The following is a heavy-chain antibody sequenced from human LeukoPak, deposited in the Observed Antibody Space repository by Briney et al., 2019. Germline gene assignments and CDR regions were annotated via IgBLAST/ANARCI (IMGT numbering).Heavy chain of an antibody. D-gene: IGHD6-13*01. CDR1: GGTFGSYA. CDR3: ARPRNSSKSYYYYYGMDV. V-gene: IGHV1-69*13. Sequence: SVKVSCKASGGTFGSYAISWVRQAPGQGLEWMGGIIPIFGTANYAQKFQGRVTITADESTSTAYMELSSLRSEDTAVYYCARPRNSSKSYYYYYGMDVWGQGTTVTVSS. J-gene: IGHJ6*02. CDR2: IIPIFGTA.